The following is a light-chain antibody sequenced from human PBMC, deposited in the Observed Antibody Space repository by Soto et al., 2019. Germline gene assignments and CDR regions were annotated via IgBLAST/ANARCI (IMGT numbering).Light chain of an antibody. CDR3: GTWDSSLSAFV. J-gene: IGLJ1*01. CDR1: SSNIGSNY. Sequence: SVLTQPPSVSAAPGQKVTISCSGSSSNIGSNYVSWYQHLPGTAPKLLIYENNKRPSGIPDRFSGSKSGTSATLGITGLQTGDEADYCCGTWDSSLSAFVFGTGTRSPS. CDR2: ENN. V-gene: IGLV1-51*02.